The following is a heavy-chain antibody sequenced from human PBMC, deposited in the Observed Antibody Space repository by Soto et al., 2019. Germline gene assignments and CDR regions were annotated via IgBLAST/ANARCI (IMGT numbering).Heavy chain of an antibody. V-gene: IGHV3-33*01. J-gene: IGHJ6*02. Sequence: GGSIKLSCAASRFTFCSYGMHWACKAPGKGLEWVAVIWYDGSNKYYADSVKGRFTISRDNSKNTLYLQVNSLRAEDTAVYFFAAAEWICSTVYGLDFLGQGTMDTVSS. CDR2: IWYDGSNK. CDR3: AAAEWICSTVYGLDF. D-gene: IGHD2-8*01. CDR1: RFTFCSYG.